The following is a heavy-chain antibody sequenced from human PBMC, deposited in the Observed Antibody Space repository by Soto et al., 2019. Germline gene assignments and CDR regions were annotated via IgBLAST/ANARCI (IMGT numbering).Heavy chain of an antibody. J-gene: IGHJ6*02. CDR3: ARDQKPLALGAAGRGYYYYGMDV. CDR1: GGTFSSYA. V-gene: IGHV1-69*13. CDR2: IIPIFGTA. Sequence: SVKVSCKASGGTFSSYAISWVRQAPGQGLEWMGGIIPIFGTANYAQKFQGRVTITADESTSTAYMELSSLRSEDTAVYYCARDQKPLALGAAGRGYYYYGMDVWG. D-gene: IGHD6-13*01.